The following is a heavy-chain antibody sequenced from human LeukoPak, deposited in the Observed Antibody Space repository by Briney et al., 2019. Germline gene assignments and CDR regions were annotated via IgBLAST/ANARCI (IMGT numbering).Heavy chain of an antibody. J-gene: IGHJ6*03. Sequence: GGSLRLSCAASGFIFDDYAMHWVRQAPGKGLEWVSSISWNSFTIGYADSVKGRFTISRDNAKNSLYLQMNSLRVEDTALYYCAKDIGRVDTASTYMDVWGKGTTVTISS. V-gene: IGHV3-9*01. CDR2: ISWNSFTI. CDR1: GFIFDDYA. CDR3: AKDIGRVDTASTYMDV. D-gene: IGHD5-18*01.